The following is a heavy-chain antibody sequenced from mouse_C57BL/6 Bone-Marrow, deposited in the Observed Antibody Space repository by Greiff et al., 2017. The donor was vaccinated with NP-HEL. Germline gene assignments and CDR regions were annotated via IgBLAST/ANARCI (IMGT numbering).Heavy chain of an antibody. CDR1: GYSITSGYD. CDR3: ARGGYDVHWYFDV. V-gene: IGHV3-1*01. Sequence: EVQLQQSGPGMVKPSQSLSLTCTVTGYSITSGYDWHWIRHFPGNKLEWMGYISYSGSTNYNPSLKSQISITHDTSKNHFFLKLNSVTTEDTATYCCARGGYDVHWYFDVWGTGTTVTVSS. J-gene: IGHJ1*03. D-gene: IGHD2-2*01. CDR2: ISYSGST.